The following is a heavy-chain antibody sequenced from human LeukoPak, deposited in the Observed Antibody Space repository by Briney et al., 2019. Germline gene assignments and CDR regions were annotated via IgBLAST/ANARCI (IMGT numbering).Heavy chain of an antibody. D-gene: IGHD1-26*01. J-gene: IGHJ3*02. CDR1: GDSITNYY. Sequence: SETLSLTCTVSGDSITNYYWSWIRQPPGKGLEWIGSIYYSGSTNYNPSLKSRVTISVDTSKNQFSLKLSSVTAADTAVYYCAREGGATTVSRAAFDIWGQGTMVTVSS. CDR3: AREGGATTVSRAAFDI. V-gene: IGHV4-59*01. CDR2: IYYSGST.